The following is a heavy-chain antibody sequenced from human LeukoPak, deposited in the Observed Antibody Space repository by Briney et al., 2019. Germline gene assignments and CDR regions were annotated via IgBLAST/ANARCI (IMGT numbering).Heavy chain of an antibody. Sequence: SETLSLTCAVYGGSFSGYYWSWIRHPPGKGLEWIGEINHSGSTNYNPSLKSRVTISVDTSKNQFSLKLSSVTAADTAVYYCARTVAGTLDIWGQGTMVTVSS. CDR1: GGSFSGYY. CDR2: INHSGST. J-gene: IGHJ3*02. V-gene: IGHV4-34*01. D-gene: IGHD6-19*01. CDR3: ARTVAGTLDI.